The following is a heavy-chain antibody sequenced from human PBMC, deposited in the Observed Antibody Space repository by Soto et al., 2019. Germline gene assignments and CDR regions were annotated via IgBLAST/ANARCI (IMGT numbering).Heavy chain of an antibody. CDR2: IYYSGST. J-gene: IGHJ6*02. Sequence: SETLSLTCTVSGGSISSSSYYWGWIRQPPGKGLEWIGSIYYSGSTYYNPSLKSRVTISVDTSKNQFSLKLSSVTAADTAVYYCARDQRWLRSFYYYGMDVWGQGTTVTVSS. CDR3: ARDQRWLRSFYYYGMDV. CDR1: GGSISSSSYY. V-gene: IGHV4-39*02. D-gene: IGHD5-12*01.